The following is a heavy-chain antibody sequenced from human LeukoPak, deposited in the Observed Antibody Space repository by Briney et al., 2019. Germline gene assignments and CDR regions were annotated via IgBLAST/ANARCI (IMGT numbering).Heavy chain of an antibody. CDR1: GYSFASSW. D-gene: IGHD6-13*01. CDR3: ARLSEAATGPYYYYGMAV. CDR2: VYPGDSDT. V-gene: IGHV5-51*01. Sequence: GESLKISCKDSGYSFASSWIAWVRLTPGKGLEWMGIVYPGDSDTRYSPSFQGQVTISADKSISTAYLQWSSLKASDTAMYYCARLSEAATGPYYYYGMAVWGQGTTVTVSS. J-gene: IGHJ6*02.